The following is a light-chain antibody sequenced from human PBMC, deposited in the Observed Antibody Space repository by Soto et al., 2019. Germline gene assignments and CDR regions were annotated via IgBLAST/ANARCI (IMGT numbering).Light chain of an antibody. CDR1: QSIRTC. J-gene: IGKJ2*01. V-gene: IGKV1-39*01. CDR2: AAS. Sequence: DIQMTQSPSSLSASVGDRITITCRASQSIRTCLNWYQQRPGQAPRLLIYAASSLQSGVPSRFSGSGSGTDFTLTISSLQAEDFATYYCQQSAGTPRTFGQGTKLEIK. CDR3: QQSAGTPRT.